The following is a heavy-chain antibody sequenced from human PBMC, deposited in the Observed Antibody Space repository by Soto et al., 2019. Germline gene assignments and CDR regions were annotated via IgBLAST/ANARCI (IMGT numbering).Heavy chain of an antibody. CDR3: ERDQNWGFFL. CDR1: GDSISAATYY. CDR2: ISNIGRT. D-gene: IGHD7-27*01. V-gene: IGHV4-31*03. J-gene: IGHJ4*02. Sequence: SETLSLTCTVSGDSISAATYYWSWIRQPPGKALEWIGYISNIGRTYYNPSLNSRLTLSLDTSQNQFYLRLTSVTAADTAVYYCERDQNWGFFLWGQGTLVTVSS.